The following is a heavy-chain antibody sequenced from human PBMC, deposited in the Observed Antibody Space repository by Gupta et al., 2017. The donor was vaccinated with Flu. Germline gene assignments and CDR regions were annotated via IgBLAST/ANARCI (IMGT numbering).Heavy chain of an antibody. D-gene: IGHD7-27*01. J-gene: IGHJ4*02. V-gene: IGHV4-59*08. Sequence: YWAWIRQPPGEGLEWIGHIFYSGNTNYNPSFKGRVTISIDTSKNQVSLKLTSVTAADTAVYYCARKTGATFDYWGQGTPVTVSS. CDR1: Y. CDR3: ARKTGATFDY. CDR2: IFYSGNT.